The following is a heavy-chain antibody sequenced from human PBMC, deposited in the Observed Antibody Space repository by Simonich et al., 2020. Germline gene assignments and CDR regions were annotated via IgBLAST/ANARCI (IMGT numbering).Heavy chain of an antibody. CDR2: INRDGSNK. CDR1: GFTFSIYW. V-gene: IGHV3-74*01. Sequence: EVQLVEAGGCLVQPGGSLRLSCAASGFTFSIYWMHWVRQAQGKGLVWVSLINRDGSNKSNADSVNGQFTISRDNAKNTLYLQMNSLGAEDTAVYYCARNRLDYWGQGTLVTVSS. CDR3: ARNRLDY. J-gene: IGHJ4*02.